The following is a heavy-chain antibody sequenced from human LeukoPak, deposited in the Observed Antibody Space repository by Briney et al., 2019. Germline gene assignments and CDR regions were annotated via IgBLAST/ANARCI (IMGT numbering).Heavy chain of an antibody. V-gene: IGHV3-30*04. CDR2: ISYDGSNK. Sequence: GGSLRLSCAAPGFTFSSYAMHWVRQAPGKGLEWVAVISYDGSNKYYADSVKGRFTISRDNSKNTLYLQMNSLRAEDTAVYYCARDRYCSGGSCYSFPSYFDYWGQGTLVTVSS. J-gene: IGHJ4*02. CDR3: ARDRYCSGGSCYSFPSYFDY. CDR1: GFTFSSYA. D-gene: IGHD2-15*01.